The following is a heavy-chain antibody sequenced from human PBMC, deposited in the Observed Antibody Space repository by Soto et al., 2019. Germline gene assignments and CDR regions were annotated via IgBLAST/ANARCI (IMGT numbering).Heavy chain of an antibody. CDR1: GGSITNYY. D-gene: IGHD3-10*01. CDR2: IYYTGST. J-gene: IGHJ3*02. V-gene: IGHV4-59*01. CDR3: ARGSIWFGEGDI. Sequence: QVQLQESGPGLVKPSETLSLTCTVSGGSITNYYWSWIRQPPGRGLEWIGYIYYTGSTNYNPSLKSRFTMSLDTSENQVSLKLKSVTAADTAVYYCARGSIWFGEGDIWGQGTTVIVSS.